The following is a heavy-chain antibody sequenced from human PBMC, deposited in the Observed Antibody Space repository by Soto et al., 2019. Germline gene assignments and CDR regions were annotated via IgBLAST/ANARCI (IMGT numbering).Heavy chain of an antibody. J-gene: IGHJ5*02. V-gene: IGHV4-34*01. CDR3: ARGFGGLFWFDP. D-gene: IGHD3-10*01. Sequence: SETLSLTCAVYGGSFSGYYWSWIRQPPGKGLEWIGEINHSGSTNYNPSLKSRVTISVDTSKNQFSLKLSSVTAADTAVYYCARGFGGLFWFDPWGQGTLVTV. CDR1: GGSFSGYY. CDR2: INHSGST.